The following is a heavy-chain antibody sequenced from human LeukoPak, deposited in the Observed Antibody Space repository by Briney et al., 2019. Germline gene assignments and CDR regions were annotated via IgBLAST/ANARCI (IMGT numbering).Heavy chain of an antibody. D-gene: IGHD2/OR15-2a*01. CDR2: INSDGSSA. Sequence: PGGSLRLSCAASGFTFSTDWMHWVRQAPGKGLVWVSRINSDGSSATYADSVEGRFTISRDNAKNTVNLQLNSLRAEDTAVYYCARVSFAADWYFDLWGRGTLVTVSS. CDR3: ARVSFAADWYFDL. CDR1: GFTFSTDW. V-gene: IGHV3-74*01. J-gene: IGHJ2*01.